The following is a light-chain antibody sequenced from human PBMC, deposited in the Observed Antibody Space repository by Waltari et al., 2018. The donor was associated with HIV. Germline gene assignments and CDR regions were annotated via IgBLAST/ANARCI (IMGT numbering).Light chain of an antibody. CDR2: GVY. CDR1: QSFSNSY. Sequence: EIVLTQSPGTLSLSPGERATLSCRASQSFSNSYLAWYQQKPGQAPRLLIYGVYSRATGIPDRFSGSGSGTDFTLTISRLGPEDFAVYYCQQYGSSPLYTFGQGTKLEIK. J-gene: IGKJ2*01. V-gene: IGKV3-20*01. CDR3: QQYGSSPLYT.